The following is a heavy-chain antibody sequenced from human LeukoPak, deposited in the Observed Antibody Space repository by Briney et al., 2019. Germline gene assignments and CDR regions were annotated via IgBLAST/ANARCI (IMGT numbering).Heavy chain of an antibody. Sequence: GGSLRLSCAASGFTVSSNYMSWVRQAPGKGLEWVSVIYSGGSTYYADSVKGRFTISRDNSKNTLYLQMNSLRAEDTAVYYCAKRPGYYDYVWGSYRFDYWGQGTLVTVSS. CDR3: AKRPGYYDYVWGSYRFDY. CDR2: IYSGGST. J-gene: IGHJ4*02. V-gene: IGHV3-66*04. D-gene: IGHD3-16*02. CDR1: GFTVSSNY.